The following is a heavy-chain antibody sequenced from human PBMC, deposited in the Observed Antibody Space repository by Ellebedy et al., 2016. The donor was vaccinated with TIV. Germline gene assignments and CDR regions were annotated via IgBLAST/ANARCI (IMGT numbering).Heavy chain of an antibody. Sequence: PGGSLRLSCAGSGYSFSSYAMSWVRQAPGEGLEWVSGINAGGVSIAYADSVKGRFTISRDNSRNTLYLQMNSLRAEDTGIYYCVKDQIAGDGRWVFDLWGQGTMVTVSS. CDR3: VKDQIAGDGRWVFDL. CDR2: INAGGVSI. V-gene: IGHV3-23*01. J-gene: IGHJ3*01. CDR1: GYSFSSYA. D-gene: IGHD5-24*01.